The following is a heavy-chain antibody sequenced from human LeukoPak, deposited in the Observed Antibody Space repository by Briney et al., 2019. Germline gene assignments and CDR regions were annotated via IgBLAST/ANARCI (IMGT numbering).Heavy chain of an antibody. D-gene: IGHD6-13*01. J-gene: IGHJ4*02. CDR1: GYTLTELS. CDR2: FDPEDGET. CDR3: ATLSLYSSSWSPSDY. Sequence: ASVKVSCKVSGYTLTELSMHWVRQAPGKGLEWMGGFDPEDGETIYAQKFQGRVTMTEDTSTDTAYMELSSLRSEDTAVYYCATLSLYSSSWSPSDYWGQGTLVTVSS. V-gene: IGHV1-24*01.